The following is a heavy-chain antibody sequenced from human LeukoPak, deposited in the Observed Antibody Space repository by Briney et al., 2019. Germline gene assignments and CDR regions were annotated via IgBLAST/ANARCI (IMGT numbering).Heavy chain of an antibody. V-gene: IGHV3-21*01. D-gene: IGHD1-26*01. Sequence: AGGSLRLSCAASGFTFSSYSMNWVRQAPGKGLEWVSSISSSSSYIYYADSVKGRFTISRDNAKNSLYLQMNSLRAEDTAVYYCARDTTSGSSTEFDYWGQGTLVTVSS. CDR1: GFTFSSYS. J-gene: IGHJ4*02. CDR3: ARDTTSGSSTEFDY. CDR2: ISSSSSYI.